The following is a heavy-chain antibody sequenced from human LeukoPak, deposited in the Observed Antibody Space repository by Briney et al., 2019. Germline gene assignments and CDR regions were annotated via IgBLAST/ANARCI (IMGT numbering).Heavy chain of an antibody. Sequence: PSETLSLTCIVSGASISSSSYYWGCIRQPPGKGLEWIGSIYYSGSTYYNPSLKSRVTISVDTSKNQFSLKLSSVTAADTAFYYCARNGPSSSSFPGGAFDIWGQGTMVTVSS. CDR3: ARNGPSSSSFPGGAFDI. CDR1: GASISSSSYY. V-gene: IGHV4-39*01. CDR2: IYYSGST. D-gene: IGHD6-13*01. J-gene: IGHJ3*02.